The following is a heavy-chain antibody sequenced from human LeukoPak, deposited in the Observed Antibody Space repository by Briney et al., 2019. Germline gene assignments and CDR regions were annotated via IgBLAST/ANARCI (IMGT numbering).Heavy chain of an antibody. CDR1: GYTFTSYG. D-gene: IGHD4-17*01. V-gene: IGHV1-18*01. J-gene: IGHJ6*02. Sequence: ASVKVSCKASGYTFTSYGISWVRQAPGQGLEWMGWISAYKGNTNYAQKLQGRVTMTTDTSTSTAYMELRSLRSDDTAVYYCARDCSHGYGVYYYYYGMDVWGQGTTVTVSS. CDR2: ISAYKGNT. CDR3: ARDCSHGYGVYYYYYGMDV.